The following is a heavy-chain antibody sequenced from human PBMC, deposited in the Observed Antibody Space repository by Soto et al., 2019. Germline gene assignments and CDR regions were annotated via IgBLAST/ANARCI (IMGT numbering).Heavy chain of an antibody. Sequence: EVQLVESGGGLVQPGGSLRLSCAASGFTVSRYYMTWVRQAQGKGLEWVSVTHTGGGALYADYVKGRFTISRQESKNTVYLQMNSLRPEDTAVYFDAREGIAAPDSGEQAFDIWGHGTMVTVSS. D-gene: IGHD6-13*01. J-gene: IGHJ3*02. CDR2: THTGGGA. V-gene: IGHV3-53*04. CDR1: GFTVSRYY. CDR3: AREGIAAPDSGEQAFDI.